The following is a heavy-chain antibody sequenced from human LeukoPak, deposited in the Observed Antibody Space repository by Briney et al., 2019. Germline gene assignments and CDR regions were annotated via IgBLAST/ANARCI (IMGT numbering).Heavy chain of an antibody. CDR2: VYATGGTT. Sequence: ASVKVSCKASEDTFTYYHIHWVRQAPGQGVEWMGAVYATGGTTINTQNFQGRVTMTRDTSTGTVYMELSSLRFEDTAMYYCATEAPRSYYFDYWGQGILVTVSS. CDR1: EDTFTYYH. V-gene: IGHV1-46*01. CDR3: ATEAPRSYYFDY. J-gene: IGHJ4*02.